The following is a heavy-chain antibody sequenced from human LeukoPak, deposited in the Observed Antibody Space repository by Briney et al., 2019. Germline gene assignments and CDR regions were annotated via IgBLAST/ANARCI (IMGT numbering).Heavy chain of an antibody. CDR1: GFTFSNYW. V-gene: IGHV3-7*01. Sequence: GSLRLSCAASGFTFSNYWMSWVRQAPGKGLEWVANIKQDGSEKYYVDSVKGRFTISRDNAKNSLYLQMNNLRAEDTAVYYCAREYIAVAGMEPDYWGQGTRVTVAS. D-gene: IGHD6-19*01. CDR3: AREYIAVAGMEPDY. J-gene: IGHJ4*02. CDR2: IKQDGSEK.